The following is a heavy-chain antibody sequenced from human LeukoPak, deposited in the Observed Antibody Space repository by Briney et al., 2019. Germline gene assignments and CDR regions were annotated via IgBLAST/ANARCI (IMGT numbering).Heavy chain of an antibody. CDR2: INHSGST. Sequence: SETLSLTCAVYGGSFSGYYWSWIRQPPGKGLEWIGEINHSGSTNYNPSLKSRVTISVDTSKNQFSLKLSSVTAADTAVYYCARGVTTVTPPFDPWGQGTLVTVSS. CDR3: ARGVTTVTPPFDP. J-gene: IGHJ5*02. CDR1: GGSFSGYY. V-gene: IGHV4-34*01. D-gene: IGHD4-17*01.